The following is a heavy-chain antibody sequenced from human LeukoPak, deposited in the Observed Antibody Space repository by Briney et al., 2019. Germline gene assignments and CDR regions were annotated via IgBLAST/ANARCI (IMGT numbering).Heavy chain of an antibody. CDR3: AREGPNYYGSGNRFDP. CDR1: GGSISSSSYY. V-gene: IGHV4-39*02. J-gene: IGHJ5*02. Sequence: SETLSLTRTVSGGSISSSSYYWGWIRQPPGKGLEWIGSIYYSGSTYYNPSLKSRVTISVDTSKNQFSLKLSSVTAADTAVYYCAREGPNYYGSGNRFDPWGQGTLVTVSS. D-gene: IGHD3-10*01. CDR2: IYYSGST.